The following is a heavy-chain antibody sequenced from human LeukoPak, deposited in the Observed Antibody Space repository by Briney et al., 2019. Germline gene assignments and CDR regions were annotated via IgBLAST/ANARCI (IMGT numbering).Heavy chain of an antibody. V-gene: IGHV3-21*01. CDR2: ISSSSSYT. Sequence: GGSLRLSCAASGFTFSSYSMNWVRQAPGKGLEWVSSISSSSSYTYYADSVKGRFTISRDNAKNSLYLQMNSLRAEDTAVYYCARDKYSSSWYEDFDYWGQGTLVTVSS. J-gene: IGHJ4*02. CDR3: ARDKYSSSWYEDFDY. D-gene: IGHD6-13*01. CDR1: GFTFSSYS.